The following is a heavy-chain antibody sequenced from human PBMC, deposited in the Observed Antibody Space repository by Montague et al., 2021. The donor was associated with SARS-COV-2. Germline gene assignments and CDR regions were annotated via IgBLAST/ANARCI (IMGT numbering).Heavy chain of an antibody. CDR1: GLAFSSYS. D-gene: IGHD2-15*01. V-gene: IGHV3-21*03. CDR2: ISSDSKWI. J-gene: IGHJ1*01. CDR3: ATKDTPQGY. Sequence: SLRLSCAASGLAFSSYSMIWVRQAPGKGLEWVSSISSDSKWIYYTNSVKGRFTISRDNAKNSLYLQMDSLRVEDTAVYYCATKDTPQGYWGQGTLVTVSS.